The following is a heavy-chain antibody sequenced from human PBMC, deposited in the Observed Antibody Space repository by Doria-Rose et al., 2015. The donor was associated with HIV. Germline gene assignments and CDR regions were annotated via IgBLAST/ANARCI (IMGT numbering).Heavy chain of an antibody. CDR2: IQHSGST. J-gene: IGHJ6*02. CDR1: GGSFSGYY. CDR3: ARGLLRGGWNDVDYYYGMDV. V-gene: IGHV4-34*01. Sequence: VQLQESGAGLVKPSETLSLTCAVFGGSFSGYYRSWIRQPPGKGLEWTGEIQHSGSTNYKTSLTSRVNISLDTSKNLFSLKLSSVTAADTAVYYCARGLLRGGWNDVDYYYGMDVWGQGTTVTVSS. D-gene: IGHD1-1*01.